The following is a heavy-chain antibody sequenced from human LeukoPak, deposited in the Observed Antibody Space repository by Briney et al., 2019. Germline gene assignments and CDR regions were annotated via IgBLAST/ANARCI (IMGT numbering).Heavy chain of an antibody. CDR3: AKEIYYGDYVNSQH. J-gene: IGHJ1*01. Sequence: PGGSLRLSCAASGFTFSSYAMSWVRQAPGKGLEWVSAISGSGGSTYYADSVKGRFTISRDNSKNTLYLQMNSPRAEDTAVYYCAKEIYYGDYVNSQHWGQGALVTVSA. V-gene: IGHV3-23*01. CDR2: ISGSGGST. CDR1: GFTFSSYA. D-gene: IGHD4-17*01.